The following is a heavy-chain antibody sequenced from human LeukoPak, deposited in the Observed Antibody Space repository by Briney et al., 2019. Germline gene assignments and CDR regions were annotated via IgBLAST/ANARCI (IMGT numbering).Heavy chain of an antibody. Sequence: GGSLRLSCTTSGFTFTDYWMTWVRQNSGKGLEWLTFMRYDGSYKTYADSVKGRFTISRDNAKNSLYLQMNSLRAEDTAVYYCAGARVVRGPHQAPFDYWGQGTLVTVSS. CDR3: AGARVVRGPHQAPFDY. J-gene: IGHJ4*02. D-gene: IGHD3-10*01. V-gene: IGHV3-7*03. CDR2: MRYDGSYK. CDR1: GFTFTDYW.